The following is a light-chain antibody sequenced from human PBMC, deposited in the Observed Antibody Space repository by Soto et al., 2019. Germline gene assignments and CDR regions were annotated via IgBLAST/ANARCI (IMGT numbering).Light chain of an antibody. Sequence: EIVLTQSPGTLSLSPGERATLSCRASQSINSRYLAWYQQKPGQAPRLLIYGASSRTTGMPDRFSSSGSGTDFPLTISRLEPEDFAVYYCQQFGSSPGFTFGPETKVDIK. CDR3: QQFGSSPGFT. V-gene: IGKV3-20*01. CDR1: QSINSRY. CDR2: GAS. J-gene: IGKJ3*01.